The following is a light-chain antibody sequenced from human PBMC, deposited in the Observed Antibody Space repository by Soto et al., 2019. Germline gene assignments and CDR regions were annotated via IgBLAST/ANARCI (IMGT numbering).Light chain of an antibody. CDR3: SSYTSSSTPYV. Sequence: QSVLTQPASVSGSPGQSITISCTGTGSDIGAYNSVSWYQQHPGKAPKLIVFQVSFRPSAVSNRFSGSKSGNTASLTISGLQAEDEADYYCSSYTSSSTPYVFGTGTKVTVL. V-gene: IGLV2-14*01. J-gene: IGLJ1*01. CDR1: GSDIGAYNS. CDR2: QVS.